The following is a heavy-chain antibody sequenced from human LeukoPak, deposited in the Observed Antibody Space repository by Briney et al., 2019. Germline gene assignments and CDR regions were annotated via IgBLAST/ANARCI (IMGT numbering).Heavy chain of an antibody. D-gene: IGHD3-22*01. J-gene: IGHJ5*02. CDR2: INHSGST. CDR3: ARGRLVVITT. CDR1: GGSFSGYY. Sequence: SETLSLTCAAYGGSFSGYYWSWIRQPPGKGLEWIGEINHSGSTNYNPSLKSRVTISVDTSKNQFSLKLSSVTAADTAVYYCARGRLVVITTWGQGTLVTVPS. V-gene: IGHV4-34*01.